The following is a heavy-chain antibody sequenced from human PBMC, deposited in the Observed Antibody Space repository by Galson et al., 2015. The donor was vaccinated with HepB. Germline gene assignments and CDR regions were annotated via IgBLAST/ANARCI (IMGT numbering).Heavy chain of an antibody. Sequence: SLRLSCAASGFTFSSYAMSWVRQAPGKGLEWVSAISGSGGSTYYADSVKGRFTISRDNSKNTLYLQMNSLRAEDTTVYYCAKVGVVVITTGDAFDIWGQGTMVTVSS. J-gene: IGHJ3*02. CDR3: AKVGVVVITTGDAFDI. D-gene: IGHD3-22*01. V-gene: IGHV3-23*01. CDR2: ISGSGGST. CDR1: GFTFSSYA.